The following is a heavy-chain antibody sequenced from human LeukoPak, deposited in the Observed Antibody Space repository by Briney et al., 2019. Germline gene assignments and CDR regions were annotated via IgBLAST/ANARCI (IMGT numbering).Heavy chain of an antibody. D-gene: IGHD6-19*01. CDR2: IYHSGST. Sequence: PSETLSLTCAVYDESFRGYHWTWIRQPPGKGLEWIGEIYHSGSTNYNPSLKSRVTISVDKSKNQFSLKLSSVTAADTAVYYCARCATVAGTLYYGMDVWGQGTTVTVSS. J-gene: IGHJ6*02. CDR3: ARCATVAGTLYYGMDV. V-gene: IGHV4-34*01. CDR1: DESFRGYH.